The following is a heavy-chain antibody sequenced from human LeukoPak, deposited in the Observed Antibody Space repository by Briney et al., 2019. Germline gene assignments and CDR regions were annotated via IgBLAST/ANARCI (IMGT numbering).Heavy chain of an antibody. CDR1: GGSISSGGYS. V-gene: IGHV4-30-2*01. Sequence: PSETLSLTCAVSGGSISSGGYSWSWIRQPPGKGLEWIGYIYHSGSTYYNPPLKSRVTISVDRSKNQFSLKLSSVTAADTAVYYCARGNSEVVTAYFDYWGQGTLVTVSS. CDR2: IYHSGST. J-gene: IGHJ4*02. D-gene: IGHD2-21*02. CDR3: ARGNSEVVTAYFDY.